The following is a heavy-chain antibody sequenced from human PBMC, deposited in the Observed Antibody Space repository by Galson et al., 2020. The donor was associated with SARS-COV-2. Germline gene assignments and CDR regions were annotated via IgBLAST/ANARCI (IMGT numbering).Heavy chain of an antibody. V-gene: IGHV3-30*02. CDR2: IRYDGSNK. CDR3: AKDRAGSLTLLDALDI. D-gene: IGHD2-15*01. CDR1: GFTFSGYG. Sequence: GGSLRLSCAASGFTFSGYGMHWVRQAPGKGLEWAAFIRYDGSNKYYADSVKGRFTVSRDNSKNTLYLQMNSLRAEDTAVYYCAKDRAGSLTLLDALDIWGQGTMVTVSS. J-gene: IGHJ3*02.